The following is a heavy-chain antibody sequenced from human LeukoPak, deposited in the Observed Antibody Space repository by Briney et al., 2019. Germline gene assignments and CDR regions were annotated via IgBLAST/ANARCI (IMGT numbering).Heavy chain of an antibody. Sequence: GRSLRLSCAASGFTFSSYGMHWVHQAPGKGLEWVAFIRYDGSNKYYADSVKGRFTISRDNSKNTLYLQMNSLRAEDTAVYYCAKDDYGYYYYMDVWGKGTTVTVSS. CDR3: AKDDYGYYYYMDV. CDR1: GFTFSSYG. J-gene: IGHJ6*03. D-gene: IGHD4-17*01. V-gene: IGHV3-30*02. CDR2: IRYDGSNK.